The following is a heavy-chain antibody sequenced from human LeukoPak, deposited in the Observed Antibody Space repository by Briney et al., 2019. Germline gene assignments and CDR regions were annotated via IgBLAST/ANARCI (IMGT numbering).Heavy chain of an antibody. Sequence: GGSLRLSCAASGFTFSSYAMHWVRQAPGKGLEWVAVISYDGSNKYYADSVKGRFTISRDNSKNTLYLQMNSLRAEDTAVYYCARDRLRGSSRRFDPWGQGTLVTVSS. CDR3: ARDRLRGSSRRFDP. D-gene: IGHD6-13*01. V-gene: IGHV3-30*04. J-gene: IGHJ5*02. CDR2: ISYDGSNK. CDR1: GFTFSSYA.